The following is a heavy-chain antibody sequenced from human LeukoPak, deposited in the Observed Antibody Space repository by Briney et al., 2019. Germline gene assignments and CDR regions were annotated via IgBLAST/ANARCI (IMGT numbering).Heavy chain of an antibody. CDR1: NYTFSDYD. V-gene: IGHV1-18*01. J-gene: IGHJ4*02. Sequence: PGASVTVSCKASNYTFSDYDVTWVRQAPGQGLEWMGWVSKYTGNADYAPKFQGRVSMTTDTSTRTAYMELRSLRPDDTAVYFCAREDDRSFGAYDCWGQGTLVTVS. CDR2: VSKYTGNA. CDR3: AREDDRSFGAYDC. D-gene: IGHD4-17*01.